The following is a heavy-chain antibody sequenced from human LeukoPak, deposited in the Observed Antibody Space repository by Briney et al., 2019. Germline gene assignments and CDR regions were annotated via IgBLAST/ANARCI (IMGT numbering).Heavy chain of an antibody. Sequence: PGGSLRLSCAASGFTFSSSSMNWVRQAPGKGLEWVASISSSSSDFYYADSVQGRFTISRDNAKNSLYLQMNSLRADDTAVYYCARVGSGYYDDWGQGTLVTVSS. J-gene: IGHJ4*02. D-gene: IGHD3-3*01. V-gene: IGHV3-21*01. CDR3: ARVGSGYYDD. CDR1: GFTFSSSS. CDR2: ISSSSSDF.